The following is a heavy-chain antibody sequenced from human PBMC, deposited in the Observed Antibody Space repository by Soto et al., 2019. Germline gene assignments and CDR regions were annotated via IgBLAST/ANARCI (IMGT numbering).Heavy chain of an antibody. CDR2: IWYDGSNK. Sequence: GGSLRLSCAASGFTFSSYGMHWVRQAPGKGLEWVAVIWYDGSNKYYADSVKGRFTISRDNSKNTLYLQMNSLRAEDTAVYYCARDRSGSPCAXDYWGQGTLVTVSS. CDR1: GFTFSSYG. D-gene: IGHD1-26*01. J-gene: IGHJ4*02. V-gene: IGHV3-33*01. CDR3: ARDRSGSPCAXDY.